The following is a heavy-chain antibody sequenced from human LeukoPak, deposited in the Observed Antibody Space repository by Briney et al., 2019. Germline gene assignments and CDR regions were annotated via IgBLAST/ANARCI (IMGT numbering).Heavy chain of an antibody. Sequence: PSETLSLTCTVSGGSISSGSYFWSWIRQPAGKGLEWIGRMYIGGSTNYNPSLKSRASTSVDTSKNQFSLKMSPVTAADTAVYYCARTYSSSWSAWHYWGQGTLVTVSS. D-gene: IGHD6-13*01. J-gene: IGHJ4*02. V-gene: IGHV4-61*02. CDR1: GGSISSGSYF. CDR3: ARTYSSSWSAWHY. CDR2: MYIGGST.